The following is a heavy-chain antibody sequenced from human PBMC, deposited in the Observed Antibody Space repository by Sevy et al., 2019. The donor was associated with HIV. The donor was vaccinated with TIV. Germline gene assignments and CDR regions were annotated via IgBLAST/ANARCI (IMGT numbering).Heavy chain of an antibody. CDR1: GFTFSSHW. J-gene: IGHJ6*02. CDR2: INSHGTIT. Sequence: GGSLRLSCAASGFTFSSHWMFWVRQAPGKGLMWVSHINSHGTITNYADSVKGRFAISRDNAKNTVYLRMDSLRPEDTAVYYCARGQLLQFLEWPSYSLDVWGQGTTVTVSS. CDR3: ARGQLLQFLEWPSYSLDV. V-gene: IGHV3-74*01. D-gene: IGHD3-3*01.